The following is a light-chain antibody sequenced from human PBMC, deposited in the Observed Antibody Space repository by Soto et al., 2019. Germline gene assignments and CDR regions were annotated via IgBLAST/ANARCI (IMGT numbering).Light chain of an antibody. J-gene: IGKJ4*01. V-gene: IGKV1-13*02. Sequence: AIQLTQSPSSLSASVGDRVTITCRASQGISSALAWYHQKPGKAPKLLIYDASTLESGVPSRFSGSGSGTDFTLTISSLQPEDFATYYCQQFNSYPSLTLGGGTKVDIK. CDR1: QGISSA. CDR2: DAS. CDR3: QQFNSYPSLT.